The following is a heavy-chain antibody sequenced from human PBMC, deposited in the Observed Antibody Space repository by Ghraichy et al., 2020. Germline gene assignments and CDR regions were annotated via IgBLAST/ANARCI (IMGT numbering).Heavy chain of an antibody. V-gene: IGHV4-34*01. CDR3: VRGPPIVVDDSGYYRFDY. CDR1: GGPFSGYY. J-gene: IGHJ4*02. CDR2: VTHTENT. Sequence: SETLSLTCAVYGGPFSGYYWTWIRQPPGKGLEWIGEVTHTENTNYNTSLKSRVAISIDTSKNQFSLKLTSVTAADTAVYYCVRGPPIVVDDSGYYRFDYWGQGILVTVSS. D-gene: IGHD3-22*01.